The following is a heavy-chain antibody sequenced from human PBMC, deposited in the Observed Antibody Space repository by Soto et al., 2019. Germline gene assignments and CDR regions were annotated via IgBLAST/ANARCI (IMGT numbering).Heavy chain of an antibody. CDR2: IKQDEGEK. D-gene: IGHD3-10*01. J-gene: IGHJ6*02. Sequence: EVQLVESGGGVVQPGGSLRLSCAASGFTFPDYWMSWVRQAPGKGLEWVANIKQDEGEKFYVDSVKGRFIISRDNARNLLYRQMNSLRLEDTALYYCARVGITVSSDYYYAMDVWGQGTTVTVSS. CDR1: GFTFPDYW. V-gene: IGHV3-7*03. CDR3: ARVGITVSSDYYYAMDV.